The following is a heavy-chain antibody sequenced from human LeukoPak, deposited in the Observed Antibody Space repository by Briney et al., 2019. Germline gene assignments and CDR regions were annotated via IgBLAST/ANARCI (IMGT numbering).Heavy chain of an antibody. CDR1: GFTFSSYA. CDR3: AKDPRYCSGGSCQGDYYFDY. CDR2: ISGSGGST. Sequence: GGSLRLSCAASGFTFSSYAMSWVRQAPGKGLEWDSAISGSGGSTYYADSVKGRFTISRDNSKNTLYLQMNSLRAEDTAVYYCAKDPRYCSGGSCQGDYYFDYWGQGTLVTVSS. V-gene: IGHV3-23*01. J-gene: IGHJ4*02. D-gene: IGHD2-15*01.